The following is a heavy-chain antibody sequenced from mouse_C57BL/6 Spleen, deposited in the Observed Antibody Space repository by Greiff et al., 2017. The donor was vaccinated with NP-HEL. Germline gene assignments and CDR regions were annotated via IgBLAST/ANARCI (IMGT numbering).Heavy chain of an antibody. V-gene: IGHV5-9-1*02. D-gene: IGHD1-1*01. CDR3: TRAPLITTVGYYAMDY. Sequence: EVMLVESGEGLVKPGGSLKLSCAASGFTFSSYAMSWVRQTPEKRLEWVAYISSGGDYIYYADTVKGRFTISRDNARNTLYLQMSSLKSEDTAMYYCTRAPLITTVGYYAMDYWGQGTSVTVSS. CDR1: GFTFSSYA. J-gene: IGHJ4*01. CDR2: ISSGGDYI.